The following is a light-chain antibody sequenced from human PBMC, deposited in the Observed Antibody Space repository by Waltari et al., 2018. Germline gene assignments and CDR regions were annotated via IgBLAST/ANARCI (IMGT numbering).Light chain of an antibody. CDR2: WAS. CDR1: ESVLYRSNNKNH. Sequence: DIVMTQSPESLAVSLGERAPIHCKSSESVLYRSNNKNHLAWYQQKPGQPPKLLLYWASTRKSGVPDRFSGSGSETDFTLTVTSLQAEDVAVYYCQQYYSTPLTFGGGTKVEIK. J-gene: IGKJ4*01. V-gene: IGKV4-1*01. CDR3: QQYYSTPLT.